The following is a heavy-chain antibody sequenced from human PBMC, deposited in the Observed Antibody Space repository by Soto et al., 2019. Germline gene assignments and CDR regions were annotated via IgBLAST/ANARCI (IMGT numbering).Heavy chain of an antibody. CDR1: GGTFRTAA. CDR3: ARDNDRPQLGGNYYYILDV. J-gene: IGHJ6*02. D-gene: IGHD2-8*01. Sequence: QVQLEQSGAEVKKPGSSVKVSCKASGGTFRTAAISWVRQAPGQGLEWMGAIMPVFRTPDYAQKFQGRVTITADESTNTAYMELSGLRSDDTAVYYCARDNDRPQLGGNYYYILDVWGQGTTITVSS. V-gene: IGHV1-69*12. CDR2: IMPVFRTP.